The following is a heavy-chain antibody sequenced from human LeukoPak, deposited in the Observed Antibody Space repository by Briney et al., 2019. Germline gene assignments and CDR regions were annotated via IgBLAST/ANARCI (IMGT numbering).Heavy chain of an antibody. CDR1: GFTFSNYG. V-gene: IGHV3-30*18. J-gene: IGHJ4*02. D-gene: IGHD3-9*01. Sequence: GGSLRLSCAASGFTFSNYGMHWVRQAPGKGLEWVAVISYDGRNKYYAGSVKDRFTISRDNSKNTLYLQMNNLRADDAALYYCAKDSSRYVDWLSFTDFGLDYWGQGTLVTVSS. CDR2: ISYDGRNK. CDR3: AKDSSRYVDWLSFTDFGLDY.